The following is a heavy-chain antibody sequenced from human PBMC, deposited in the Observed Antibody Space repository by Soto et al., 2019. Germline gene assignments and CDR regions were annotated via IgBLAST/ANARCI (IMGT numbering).Heavy chain of an antibody. J-gene: IGHJ6*02. Sequence: SETLSLTCTVSGGSISSYYWSWIRQPAGKGLEWIGRIYTSGSTNYNPSLKSRVTMSVDTSKNQFSLKLSSVTAADTAVYYCAREGLYYYDSSGYPRSYGMDVWGQGTTVTVSS. CDR3: AREGLYYYDSSGYPRSYGMDV. CDR1: GGSISSYY. V-gene: IGHV4-4*07. CDR2: IYTSGST. D-gene: IGHD3-22*01.